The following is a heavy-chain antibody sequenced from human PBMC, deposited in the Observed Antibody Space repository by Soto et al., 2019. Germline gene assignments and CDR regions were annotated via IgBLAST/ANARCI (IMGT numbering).Heavy chain of an antibody. J-gene: IGHJ3*02. V-gene: IGHV1-18*01. CDR2: ISTFNGKT. D-gene: IGHD1-26*01. CDR1: RYTFTSHG. Sequence: QVELMQSGGEVKRPGASVKVSCKSSRYTFTSHGISWVRQALGQGLEWMGWISTFNGKTDSAQKFQGRVTMTADTRTNTAYMELRSLRSDDTAVYYCARLLTEGATFREDAFDIWGQGTKVTVSS. CDR3: ARLLTEGATFREDAFDI.